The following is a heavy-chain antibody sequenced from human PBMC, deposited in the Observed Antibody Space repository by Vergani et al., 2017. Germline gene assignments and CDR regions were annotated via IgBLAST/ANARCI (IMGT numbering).Heavy chain of an antibody. CDR3: ARPGDYDFWSGYYGNAFDI. D-gene: IGHD3-3*01. J-gene: IGHJ3*02. Sequence: QVQLQQWGAGLLKPSETLSLTCAVYGGSFSGYYWSWIRQPPGKGLEWIGEINHSGSTNYNPSLKSRVTISVDTSKNQFSLKLSSVTAADTAGYYCARPGDYDFWSGYYGNAFDIWGQGTMVTVSS. CDR1: GGSFSGYY. V-gene: IGHV4-34*01. CDR2: INHSGST.